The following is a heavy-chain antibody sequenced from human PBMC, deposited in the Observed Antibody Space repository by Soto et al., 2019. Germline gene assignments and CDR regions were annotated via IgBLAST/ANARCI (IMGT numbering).Heavy chain of an antibody. CDR2: INEDGIEK. CDR3: AREFDH. V-gene: IGHV3-7*03. CDR1: GLTFSSFW. J-gene: IGHJ4*01. Sequence: EVQLVESGGGLAQPGGSLRLSCADCGLTFSSFWMSWVRQAPGKGLEWVANINEDGIEKNYGESVKGRFTISRHNDKQSLYLQMNSLKAEDTAVYYCAREFDHWGHGTLVTVSS.